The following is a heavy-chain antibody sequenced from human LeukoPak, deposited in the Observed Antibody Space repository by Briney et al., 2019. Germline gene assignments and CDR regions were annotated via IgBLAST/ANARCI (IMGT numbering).Heavy chain of an antibody. CDR1: GGSLSSSSNY. CDR3: ATHKVVLAATHWFDP. D-gene: IGHD2-15*01. V-gene: IGHV4-39*01. J-gene: IGHJ5*02. CDR2: IYYSGST. Sequence: PSETLSLTCTVSGGSLSSSSNYWGWIRQPPGKGLEWIGSIYYSGSTYYNPSLKSRVTISVDTSKNQFSLKLSSVTAADTAVYYCATHKVVLAATHWFDPWGQGTLVTVSS.